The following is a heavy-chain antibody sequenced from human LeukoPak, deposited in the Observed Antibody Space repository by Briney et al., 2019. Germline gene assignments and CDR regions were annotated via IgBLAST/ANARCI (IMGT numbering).Heavy chain of an antibody. D-gene: IGHD1-26*01. CDR3: ARTYSGRSYYFDC. CDR2: IYDSGST. J-gene: IGHJ4*02. V-gene: IGHV4-59*01. CDR1: GGSISSFH. Sequence: PSETLSLTCTVSGGSISSFHLSWIRQPPGKGLEHIGNIYDSGSTYYNPSLKSRVTISVDTSKNQFSLKLSSVTAADTAVYYCARTYSGRSYYFDCWGQGTLVTVSS.